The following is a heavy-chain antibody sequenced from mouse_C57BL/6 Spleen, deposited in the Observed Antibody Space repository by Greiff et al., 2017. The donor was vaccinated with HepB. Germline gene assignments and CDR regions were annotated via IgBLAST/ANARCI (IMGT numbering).Heavy chain of an antibody. J-gene: IGHJ4*01. CDR2: IYPGSGST. CDR1: GYTFTSYW. Sequence: QVQLKQPGAELVKPGASVKMSCKASGYTFTSYWITWVKQRPGQGLEWIGDIYPGSGSTNYNEKFESKATLTVDTSSSTAYMQLSSLTSEDSAVYYCARGDYSNYAMDYWGQGTSVTVSS. D-gene: IGHD2-5*01. V-gene: IGHV1-55*01. CDR3: ARGDYSNYAMDY.